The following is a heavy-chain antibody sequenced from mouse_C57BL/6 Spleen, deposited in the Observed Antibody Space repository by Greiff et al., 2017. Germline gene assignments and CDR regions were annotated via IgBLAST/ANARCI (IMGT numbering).Heavy chain of an antibody. CDR1: GYSFTDYN. Sequence: EVQLQQSGPELVKPGASVKISCKASGYSFTDYNMNWVKQSNGKSLECIGVINPNYGTTSYNQKFKGKATLTVDQSSSTACMQLNSLTSEDSAVYYCARPVYGSSHWYFDVWGTGTTVTVSS. V-gene: IGHV1-39*01. CDR3: ARPVYGSSHWYFDV. CDR2: INPNYGTT. D-gene: IGHD1-1*01. J-gene: IGHJ1*03.